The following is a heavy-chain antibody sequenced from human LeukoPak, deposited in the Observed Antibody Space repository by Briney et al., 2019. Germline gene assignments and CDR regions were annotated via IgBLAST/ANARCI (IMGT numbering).Heavy chain of an antibody. CDR2: ISYDGSNK. CDR3: AKDRYGSGRNNFDY. Sequence: PGGSLRLSRAASGFTFSSYGMHWVRQAPGKGLEWVAVISYDGSNKYYADSVKGRFTISRDNSKNTLYLQMNSLRAEDTAVYYCAKDRYGSGRNNFDYWGQGTLVTVSS. V-gene: IGHV3-30*18. J-gene: IGHJ4*02. CDR1: GFTFSSYG. D-gene: IGHD3-10*01.